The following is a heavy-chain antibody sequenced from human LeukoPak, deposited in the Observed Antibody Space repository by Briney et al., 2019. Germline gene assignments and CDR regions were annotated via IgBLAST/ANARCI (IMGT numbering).Heavy chain of an antibody. D-gene: IGHD4-17*01. J-gene: IGHJ6*02. Sequence: ASVTVSCTASGGTFSSYAISWVRQAPGQGLEWMGGIIPIFGTANYAQKFQGRVTITADESTSTAYMELSSLRSEDTAVYYCASPDDYGDYVGYYYYGMDVWGQGTTVTVSS. CDR1: GGTFSSYA. V-gene: IGHV1-69*01. CDR2: IIPIFGTA. CDR3: ASPDDYGDYVGYYYYGMDV.